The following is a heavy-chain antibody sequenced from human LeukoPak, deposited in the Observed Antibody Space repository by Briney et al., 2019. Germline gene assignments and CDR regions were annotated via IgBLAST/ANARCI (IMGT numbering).Heavy chain of an antibody. V-gene: IGHV4-39*01. D-gene: IGHD3-10*01. J-gene: IGHJ3*02. CDR3: ARQRGGDAFDI. Sequence: VKPSETLSLTCTVSGGSISSSSYYWGWIRQPPGKGLEWIGNIYYSGSAHCNPSLKSRISLSVDTSKNQFSLKLSSVTAADTAVYYCARQRGGDAFDIWGQGTMVTVS. CDR2: IYYSGSA. CDR1: GGSISSSSYY.